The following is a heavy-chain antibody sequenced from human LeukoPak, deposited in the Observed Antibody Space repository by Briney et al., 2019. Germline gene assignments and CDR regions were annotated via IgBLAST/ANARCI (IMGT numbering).Heavy chain of an antibody. J-gene: IGHJ2*01. V-gene: IGHV4-34*01. CDR3: ARRPRKVRGVINQHWYFDL. Sequence: SETLSLSCAVYGGSVSGYYGSWIRQPPGKGLEWIGEINHSGSTNYNPSLKSRVTISVDTSKNQFSLKLSSVTAADTAVYYCARRPRKVRGVINQHWYFDLWGRGTLVTVSS. CDR1: GGSVSGYY. D-gene: IGHD3-10*01. CDR2: INHSGST.